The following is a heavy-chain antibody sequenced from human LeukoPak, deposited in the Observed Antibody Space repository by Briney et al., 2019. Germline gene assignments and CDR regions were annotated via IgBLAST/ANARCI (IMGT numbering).Heavy chain of an antibody. CDR3: AKGSSPTPSCWFDP. CDR2: INGSGGST. J-gene: IGHJ5*02. CDR1: GFTFSSYA. Sequence: GGSLRLSCAASGFTFSSYAMSWVRQAPGKGLEWVSAINGSGGSTYYADSVKGRFTISRDNSKNTLYLQMNSLRAEDTAVYYCAKGSSPTPSCWFDPWGQGTLVTVSS. D-gene: IGHD2-15*01. V-gene: IGHV3-23*01.